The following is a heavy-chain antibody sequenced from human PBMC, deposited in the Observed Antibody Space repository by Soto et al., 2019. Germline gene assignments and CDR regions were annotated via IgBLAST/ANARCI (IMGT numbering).Heavy chain of an antibody. CDR1: GFTFSSYA. V-gene: IGHV3-23*01. CDR3: ANLNYDYVWGSQVDY. Sequence: PGGSLRLSCAASGFTFSSYAMSWVRQAPGKGLEWVSAISGSGGSTYYADSVKGRFTISRDNSKNTLYLQMNSLRAEDTAVYYCANLNYDYVWGSQVDYWGQGTLVTVSS. D-gene: IGHD3-16*01. CDR2: ISGSGGST. J-gene: IGHJ4*02.